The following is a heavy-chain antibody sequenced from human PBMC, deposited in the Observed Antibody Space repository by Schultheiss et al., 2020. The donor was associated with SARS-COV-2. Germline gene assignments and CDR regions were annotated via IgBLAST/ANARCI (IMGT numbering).Heavy chain of an antibody. CDR1: GGSFSGYY. CDR2: INHSGST. Sequence: SQTLSLTCAVYGGSFSGYYWSWIRQPPGKGLEWIGEINHSGSTNYNPSLKSRVTISVDTSKNQFSLKLSSVTAADTAVYYCARSGRYCSGGSCYFPYYYYGMDVWGQGTTVTVSS. CDR3: ARSGRYCSGGSCYFPYYYYGMDV. V-gene: IGHV4-34*01. J-gene: IGHJ6*02. D-gene: IGHD2-15*01.